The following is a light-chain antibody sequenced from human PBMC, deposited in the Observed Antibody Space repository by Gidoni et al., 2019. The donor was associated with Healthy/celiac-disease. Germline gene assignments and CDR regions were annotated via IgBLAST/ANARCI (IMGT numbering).Light chain of an antibody. CDR2: QDS. CDR1: KLGDKY. Sequence: SYELTQTPSVSVSPGQTASITCSGDKLGDKYACWYQQKPGQSPVLVIYQDSKRPSGIPERFSGCNSGNTATLTISGTQAMDEADYYCQAWDSSIVVFGGGTKLTVL. V-gene: IGLV3-1*01. CDR3: QAWDSSIVV. J-gene: IGLJ2*01.